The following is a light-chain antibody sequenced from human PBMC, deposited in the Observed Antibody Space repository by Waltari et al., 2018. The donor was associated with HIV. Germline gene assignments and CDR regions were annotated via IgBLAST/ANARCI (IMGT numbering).Light chain of an antibody. J-gene: IGLJ2*01. Sequence: QSALTQPPSASGSPGQSVTISCTGTSSDVGGYKFVSWYQQHPGKAPKFIIYEVNKRPSGVPSRFSGSKSGNTASLTVSGLQAEDEADYYCSSYGGSDNRVVFGGGTKLTVL. V-gene: IGLV2-8*01. CDR2: EVN. CDR1: SSDVGGYKF. CDR3: SSYGGSDNRVV.